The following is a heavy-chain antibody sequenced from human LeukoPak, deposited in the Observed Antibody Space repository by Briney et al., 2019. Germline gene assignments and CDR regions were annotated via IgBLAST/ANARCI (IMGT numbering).Heavy chain of an antibody. CDR1: VGTFSSYA. CDR3: ARQDGDYVVEY. J-gene: IGHJ4*02. D-gene: IGHD4-17*01. CDR2: IIPILGIA. Sequence: GASVKVSCMASVGTFSSYAISCVRQAPGQGLEWMGRIIPILGIANYAQTFQGRVTITAEKSTSTAYMDLCTLRSEETAVYYCARQDGDYVVEYWGQGTLVTVSS. V-gene: IGHV1-69*10.